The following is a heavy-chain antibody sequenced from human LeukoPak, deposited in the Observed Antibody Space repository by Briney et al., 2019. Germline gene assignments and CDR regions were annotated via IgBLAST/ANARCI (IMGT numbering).Heavy chain of an antibody. CDR1: GYSISSGYY. CDR2: IYHSGST. V-gene: IGHV4-38-2*02. D-gene: IGHD3-16*01. J-gene: IGHJ5*02. Sequence: SETLSLTCTVSGYSISSGYYWGWIRQPPGKGLEWIGSIYHSGSTYYSPSLKSRVTISVDTSKNQFSLKLSSVTAADTAVYYCARARGLGVWFDPWGQGTLVTVSS. CDR3: ARARGLGVWFDP.